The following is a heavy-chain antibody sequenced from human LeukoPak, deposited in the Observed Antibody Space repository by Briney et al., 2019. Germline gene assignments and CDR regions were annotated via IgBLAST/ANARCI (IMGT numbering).Heavy chain of an antibody. CDR3: AKDTFDSSGYHLDF. V-gene: IGHV3-23*01. CDR2: TSGSGSST. J-gene: IGHJ4*02. D-gene: IGHD3-22*01. Sequence: PGGSLRLSCAASGVTFSNDAMNWGRQAPGKGREWVSTTSGSGSSTYYADSVKGRFTISRDTSNNPLYLQLNSLRAEDTAVYYCAKDTFDSSGYHLDFWGQGTLVTVSS. CDR1: GVTFSNDA.